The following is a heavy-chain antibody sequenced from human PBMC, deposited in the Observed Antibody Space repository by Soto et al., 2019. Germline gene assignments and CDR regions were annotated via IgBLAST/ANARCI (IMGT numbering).Heavy chain of an antibody. CDR2: IYYSGNT. D-gene: IGHD1-26*01. CDR3: ARATAPGWFAP. J-gene: IGHJ5*02. V-gene: IGHV4-30-4*01. Sequence: SETLSLTCTVSGGSISRGDSYWSWIRQPPGKGLEWIGYIYYSGNTYYKPSLMSRLTISLDTSKNQFSLKLSYVTAADAAVYYCARATAPGWFAPWGQGTLVTVSS. CDR1: GGSISRGDSY.